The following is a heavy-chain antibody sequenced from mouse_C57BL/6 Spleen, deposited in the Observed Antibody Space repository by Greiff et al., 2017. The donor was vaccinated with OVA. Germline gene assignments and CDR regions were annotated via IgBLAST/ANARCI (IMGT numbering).Heavy chain of an antibody. J-gene: IGHJ3*01. Sequence: QVQLQQPGAELVMPGASVKLSCKASGYTFTSYWMHWVKQRPGQGLEWIGEIDPSDSYTNYNHKFKGKSTLTVDKSSNTAYMQLSSLTSEDSAVYYCARRHYYGSNYELAYWGQGTLVTVSA. CDR3: ARRHYYGSNYELAY. V-gene: IGHV1-69*01. CDR2: IDPSDSYT. CDR1: GYTFTSYW. D-gene: IGHD1-1*01.